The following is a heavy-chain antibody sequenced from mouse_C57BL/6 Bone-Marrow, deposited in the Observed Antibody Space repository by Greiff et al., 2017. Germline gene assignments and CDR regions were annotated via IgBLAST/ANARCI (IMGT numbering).Heavy chain of an antibody. CDR3: ARGHYYGSSYVTWFAY. CDR2: INPSSGYT. V-gene: IGHV1-7*01. Sequence: QVQLQQSGAELAKPGASVKLSCKASGYTSTSYWMHWVKQRPGQGLEWIGYINPSSGYTKYNQKFKDKATLTADKSSSTAYMQLSSLTYEDSAVYYCARGHYYGSSYVTWFAYWGQGTLVTVSA. J-gene: IGHJ3*01. D-gene: IGHD1-1*01. CDR1: GYTSTSYW.